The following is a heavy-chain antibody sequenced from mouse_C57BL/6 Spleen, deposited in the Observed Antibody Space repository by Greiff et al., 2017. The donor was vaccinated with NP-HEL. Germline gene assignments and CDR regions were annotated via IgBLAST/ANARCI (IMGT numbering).Heavy chain of an antibody. V-gene: IGHV1-26*01. J-gene: IGHJ1*03. Sequence: VQLQQSGPELVKPGASVKISCKASGYTFTDYYMNWVKQSHGKSLEWIGDINPNNGGTSYNQKFKGKATLTVDKSSSTAYMELRSLTSEDSAVYYCARCYYGSSYCWYFDVWGTGTTVTVSS. D-gene: IGHD1-1*01. CDR2: INPNNGGT. CDR1: GYTFTDYY. CDR3: ARCYYGSSYCWYFDV.